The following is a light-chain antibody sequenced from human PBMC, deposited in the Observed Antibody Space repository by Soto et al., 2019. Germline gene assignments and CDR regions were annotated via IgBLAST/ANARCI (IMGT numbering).Light chain of an antibody. CDR1: SSDIGGYIY. CDR3: SSYTSSSTLV. J-gene: IGLJ1*01. Sequence: QLVLTQPASVSGSPGQSITISCTGTSSDIGGYIYVSWYQQHPGKAPKLMIYDVSNRPSGISNRFSGSKSGNTASLTLSGLQAEDEADYYCSSYTSSSTLVFGSGTKLTVL. V-gene: IGLV2-14*01. CDR2: DVS.